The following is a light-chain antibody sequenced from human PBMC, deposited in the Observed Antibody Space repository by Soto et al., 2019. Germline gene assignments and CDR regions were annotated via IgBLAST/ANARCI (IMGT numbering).Light chain of an antibody. CDR3: SSYTSSSTYLV. CDR2: EVS. CDR1: SSDVVGYNY. Sequence: QSALTQPASVSGSPGQSITISCTGTSSDVVGYNYVSWYQQHPGKAPKLMIYEVSNRPSGVSNRFSGSKSGNTASLSISGLQAEDEADYYCSSYTSSSTYLVFGGGTKLAVI. V-gene: IGLV2-14*01. J-gene: IGLJ2*01.